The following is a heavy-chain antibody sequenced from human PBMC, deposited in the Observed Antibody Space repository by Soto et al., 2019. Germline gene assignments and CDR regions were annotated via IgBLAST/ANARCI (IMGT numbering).Heavy chain of an antibody. CDR3: ARGSHYYGSGSYYHPFDY. V-gene: IGHV4-59*01. D-gene: IGHD3-10*01. CDR1: GGPISSYY. J-gene: IGHJ4*02. Sequence: LSLTCTVSGGPISSYYWSWIRQPPGKGLEWIGYIYYSGSTNYNPSLKSRVTISVDTSKNQFSLKLSSVTAADTAVYYCARGSHYYGSGSYYHPFDYWGQGTLVTVSS. CDR2: IYYSGST.